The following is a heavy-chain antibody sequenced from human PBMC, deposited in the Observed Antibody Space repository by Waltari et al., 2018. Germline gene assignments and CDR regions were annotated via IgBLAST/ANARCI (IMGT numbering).Heavy chain of an antibody. D-gene: IGHD2-15*01. CDR3: ARDPASLAASPYYFDY. V-gene: IGHV3-30-3*01. CDR2: ISYDGSNK. CDR1: GFTFSSYA. J-gene: IGHJ4*02. Sequence: QVQLVESGGGVVQPGRSLRLSCAASGFTFSSYAMHWFRTAPGKGLDWVAVISYDGSNKYYADSVKGRFTISRDNSENTLYLQMSSLRAEDTAAYYCARDPASLAASPYYFDYWGQGTLVTVSS.